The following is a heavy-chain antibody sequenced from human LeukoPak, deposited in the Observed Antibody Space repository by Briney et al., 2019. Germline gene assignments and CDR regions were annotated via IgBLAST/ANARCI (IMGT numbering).Heavy chain of an antibody. CDR2: ISGSGGSI. V-gene: IGHV3-23*01. Sequence: GGSLRLSCAASGFTFSSYAMSWVRQAPGKGLEWVSAISGSGGSIYYADSVKGRFTISRDNSKNTLYLQMNSLRAEDTAVYYCAKDRGYYGSGSFNFDYWGQGTLVTVSS. CDR1: GFTFSSYA. CDR3: AKDRGYYGSGSFNFDY. D-gene: IGHD3-10*01. J-gene: IGHJ4*02.